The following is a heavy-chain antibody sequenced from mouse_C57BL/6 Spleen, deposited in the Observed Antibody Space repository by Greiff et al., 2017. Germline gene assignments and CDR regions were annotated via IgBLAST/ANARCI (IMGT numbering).Heavy chain of an antibody. V-gene: IGHV1-52*01. Sequence: QVHVKQPGAELVRPGSSVKLSCKASGYTFTSYWMHWVKQRPKQGLEWIGNIDPSDSETHYNQKFKDKATLTVDKSSSTAYMQLSSLTSEDSAVYYCARSPRDSPYFDYWGQGTTRTVSS. CDR2: IDPSDSET. D-gene: IGHD3-3*01. CDR3: ARSPRDSPYFDY. CDR1: GYTFTSYW. J-gene: IGHJ2*01.